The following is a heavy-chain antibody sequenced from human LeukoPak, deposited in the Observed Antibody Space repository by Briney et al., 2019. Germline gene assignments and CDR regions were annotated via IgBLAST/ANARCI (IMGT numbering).Heavy chain of an antibody. V-gene: IGHV4-59*08. D-gene: IGHD1-26*01. CDR2: IYYSGST. CDR3: ARHGAVGAIPYYFDY. J-gene: IGHJ4*02. CDR1: GGSISSYY. Sequence: SETLSLTCTVSGGSISSYYWSWIRQPPGKGLEWIGYIYYSGSTNYNPSLKSRVTISVDTSKNQFSLKLSSVTAADTAVYYCARHGAVGAIPYYFDYWGQGTLVTVSS.